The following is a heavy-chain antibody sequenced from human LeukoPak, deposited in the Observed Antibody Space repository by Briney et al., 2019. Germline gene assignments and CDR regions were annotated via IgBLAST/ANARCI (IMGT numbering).Heavy chain of an antibody. Sequence: GESLKISCQGSGYSFATYWIGWVRQMPGKGLEWVGLIYPGDSDTRYSPSFQGQVTISADKSINTAYLQWSSLKASDTAMYYCARRSGGFDYWGQGTLATVSS. D-gene: IGHD3-16*01. CDR2: IYPGDSDT. J-gene: IGHJ4*02. V-gene: IGHV5-51*01. CDR3: ARRSGGFDY. CDR1: GYSFATYW.